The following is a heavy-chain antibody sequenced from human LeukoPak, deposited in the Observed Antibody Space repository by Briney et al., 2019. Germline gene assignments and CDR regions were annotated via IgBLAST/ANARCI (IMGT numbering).Heavy chain of an antibody. CDR2: MNPNSGNT. CDR3: ARGPMLTGYFWGYYYYGMDV. V-gene: IGHV1-8*01. J-gene: IGHJ6*02. Sequence: GASVKVSCKASGYTFTSYDINWVRQATGQGLEWMGWMNPNSGNTGYAQKFQSRVTMTRNTSISTAYMELSSLRSEDTAVYYCARGPMLTGYFWGYYYYGMDVWGQGTTVTVSS. D-gene: IGHD3-9*01. CDR1: GYTFTSYD.